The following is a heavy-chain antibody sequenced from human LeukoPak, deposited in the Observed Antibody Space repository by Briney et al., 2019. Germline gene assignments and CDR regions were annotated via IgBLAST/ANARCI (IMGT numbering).Heavy chain of an antibody. D-gene: IGHD3-10*01. CDR1: GGTFSSYA. CDR3: ASSGRGVIITDAFDI. Sequence: ASVKVSCKASGGTFSSYAISWVRQAPGQGLEWMGGIIPIFGTANYAQRFQGRVTITTDESTSTAYMELSSLRSEDTAVYYCASSGRGVIITDAFDIWGQGTMVTVSS. V-gene: IGHV1-69*05. CDR2: IIPIFGTA. J-gene: IGHJ3*02.